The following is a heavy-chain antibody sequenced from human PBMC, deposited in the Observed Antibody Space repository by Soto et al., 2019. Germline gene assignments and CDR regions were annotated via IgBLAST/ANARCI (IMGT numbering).Heavy chain of an antibody. CDR2: ISYDGSNK. J-gene: IGHJ6*02. D-gene: IGHD6-6*01. CDR1: GFTFSSYG. V-gene: IGHV3-30*18. CDR3: AKDSSSFYYYGMDV. Sequence: QVQLVESGGGVVQPGRSLRLSCAASGFTFSSYGMHWVRQAPGKGLEWVAVISYDGSNKYYADSVKGRFTISRDNSKNTVYLQMNSLRAEDTAVYYCAKDSSSFYYYGMDVWGQGTTVTVSS.